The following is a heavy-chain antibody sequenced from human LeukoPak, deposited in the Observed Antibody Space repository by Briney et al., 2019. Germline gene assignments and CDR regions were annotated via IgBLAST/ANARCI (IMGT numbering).Heavy chain of an antibody. CDR1: GYTFTSYY. CDR3: AREARGGSYDYVWGSYRYFDY. Sequence: EASVKLSCKASGYTFTSYYMHWVRQAPGQGLEWMGIINPSGGSTSYAQKFKGRVTMPRDTSTSTVYMELSSLRSEDTAVYNCAREARGGSYDYVWGSYRYFDYWGQGTLVTVSS. J-gene: IGHJ4*02. D-gene: IGHD3-16*02. CDR2: INPSGGST. V-gene: IGHV1-46*01.